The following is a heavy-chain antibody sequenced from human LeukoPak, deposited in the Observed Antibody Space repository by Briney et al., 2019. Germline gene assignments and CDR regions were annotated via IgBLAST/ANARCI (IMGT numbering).Heavy chain of an antibody. CDR3: AREADCSGGNCYRGAFDI. V-gene: IGHV3-53*01. Sequence: GGSLRLSCAASGLTVSSNYMSWVRQAPGKGLEWVSVIYTGGSTYYADSVKSRFTISRDNSKKTLYLQMNSLRAEDTAIYYCAREADCSGGNCYRGAFDIWGQGTMITVSS. CDR2: IYTGGST. CDR1: GLTVSSNY. J-gene: IGHJ3*02. D-gene: IGHD2-15*01.